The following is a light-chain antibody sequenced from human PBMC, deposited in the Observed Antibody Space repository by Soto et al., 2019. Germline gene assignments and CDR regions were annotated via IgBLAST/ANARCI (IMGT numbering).Light chain of an antibody. J-gene: IGLJ1*01. CDR1: SSNIGSNT. CDR3: AAWDDSVKGRFYV. CDR2: SNN. V-gene: IGLV1-44*01. Sequence: QSVLTQPPSASGTPGQRVTISCSGSSSNIGSNTVNWYQQLPGTAPKLLIYSNNQRPSGVPDRFSGSKSGTSASLAISGLQSEDEADYYCAAWDDSVKGRFYVFGTGTKLTVL.